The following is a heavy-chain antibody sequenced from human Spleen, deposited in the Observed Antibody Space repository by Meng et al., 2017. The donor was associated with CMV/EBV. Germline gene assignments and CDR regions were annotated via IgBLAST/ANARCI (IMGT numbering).Heavy chain of an antibody. Sequence: GESLKISCAASGFTFSGHWMSWVRQAPGKGLEWVANIKADGSETHYVDSVKGRSLISRDNAKKSLYLQINYLRGEDTAVYFCARGRLKKIVGVPPAFDYWGQGTLVTVSS. CDR2: IKADGSET. J-gene: IGHJ4*02. CDR1: GFTFSGHW. D-gene: IGHD2-2*01. CDR3: ARGRLKKIVGVPPAFDY. V-gene: IGHV3-7*04.